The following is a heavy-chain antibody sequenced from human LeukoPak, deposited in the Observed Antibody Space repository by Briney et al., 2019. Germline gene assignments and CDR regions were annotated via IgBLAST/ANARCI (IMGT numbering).Heavy chain of an antibody. CDR2: TYSAGRS. CDR3: ARTTPTVTTSSDL. Sequence: GGSLRLSCAASGFTVSSNPMSWVRQAPGKGLEWVSVTYSAGRSFYADSVKGRFTVSTDNSKNTLYLQMSSLRAEDTALYYCARTTPTVTTSSDLWGRGTLVTASS. V-gene: IGHV3-53*01. CDR1: GFTVSSNP. J-gene: IGHJ2*01. D-gene: IGHD4-17*01.